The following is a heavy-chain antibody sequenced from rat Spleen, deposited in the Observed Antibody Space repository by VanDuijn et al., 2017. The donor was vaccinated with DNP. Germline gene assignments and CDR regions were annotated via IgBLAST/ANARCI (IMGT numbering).Heavy chain of an antibody. V-gene: IGHV5S13*01. CDR2: INIGGGNT. CDR1: GFTFSKYG. Sequence: EVQLVESGGGLVQPGRSMKVSCAASGFTFSKYGMAWVRQAPKKGLEWVAYINIGGGNTYYRDSVKGRFTISRDNAKSTHYLQMDSLRSEDTATYYCASSYSSYTDHYYVMDAWGQGASVTVSS. J-gene: IGHJ4*01. D-gene: IGHD1-2*01. CDR3: ASSYSSYTDHYYVMDA.